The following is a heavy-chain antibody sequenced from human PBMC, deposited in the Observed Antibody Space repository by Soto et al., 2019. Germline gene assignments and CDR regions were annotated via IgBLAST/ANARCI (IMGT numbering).Heavy chain of an antibody. CDR1: GFTFSSYG. V-gene: IGHV3-30*18. CDR2: ISYDGSNK. D-gene: IGHD6-13*01. CDR3: AKPLGGVSDAFDI. J-gene: IGHJ3*02. Sequence: GGSLRLSCAASGFTFSSYGMHWVRQAPGKGLEWVAVISYDGSNKYYADSVKGRFTISRDNSKNTLYLQMNSLRAEDSAVYYCAKPLGGVSDAFDILGQGTMVTVSS.